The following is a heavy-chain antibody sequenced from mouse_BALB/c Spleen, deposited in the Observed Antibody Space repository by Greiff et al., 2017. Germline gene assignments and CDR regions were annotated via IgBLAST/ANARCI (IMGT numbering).Heavy chain of an antibody. V-gene: IGHV1S126*01. CDR1: GFTFTNYW. CDR3: ARNGNHGVFAY. CDR2: IDASDSYT. Sequence: QVQVEEPGGGLVKPGGSVKISCEASGFTFTNYWMNWVKQRPGKGLEWIGEIDASDSYTNNNQKFKDKATLTVDKSSSTAYMQLSSLTSEDSAVYYCARNGNHGVFAYWGQGTLVTVSA. D-gene: IGHD2-1*01. J-gene: IGHJ3*01.